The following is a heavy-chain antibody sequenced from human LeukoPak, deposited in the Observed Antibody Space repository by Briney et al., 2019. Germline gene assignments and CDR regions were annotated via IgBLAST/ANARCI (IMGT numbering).Heavy chain of an antibody. Sequence: GGSLRLSCAASGLTFSSYWMHWVRQAPGKGLVWVSRINSDGSSTSYADSVKGRFTISRDNAKNALYLQMNSLRAEDTAVYYCARVVWGYYGSGSMTYYFDYWGQGTLVTVSS. CDR3: ARVVWGYYGSGSMTYYFDY. CDR1: GLTFSSYW. V-gene: IGHV3-74*01. J-gene: IGHJ4*02. D-gene: IGHD3-10*01. CDR2: INSDGSST.